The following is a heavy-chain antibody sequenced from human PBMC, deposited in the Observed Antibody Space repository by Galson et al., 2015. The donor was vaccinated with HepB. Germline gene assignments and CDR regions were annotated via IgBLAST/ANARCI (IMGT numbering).Heavy chain of an antibody. V-gene: IGHV3-30*18. CDR3: AKIGLGHDYGDYAGVVGAFDI. J-gene: IGHJ3*02. D-gene: IGHD4-17*01. Sequence: SLRLSCAASGFTFSSYGMHWVRQAPGKGLEWVAVISYDGSNKYYADSVKGRFTISRDNSKNTLYLQMNSLRAEDTAVYYCAKIGLGHDYGDYAGVVGAFDIWGQGTMVTVSS. CDR1: GFTFSSYG. CDR2: ISYDGSNK.